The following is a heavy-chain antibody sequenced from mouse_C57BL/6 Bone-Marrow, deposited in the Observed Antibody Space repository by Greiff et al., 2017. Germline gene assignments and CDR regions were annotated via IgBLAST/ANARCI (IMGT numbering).Heavy chain of an antibody. Sequence: QVTLKESGPGILQSSQTLSLTCSFSGFSLSTSGMGVSWIRQPSGMGLEWLAHIYWADDKRYHPSLKSRLTISKDTSLNQVYRKSTSVYTADTATYDCARRVYDGYYGYFDVGGTGTTVTVSS. V-gene: IGHV8-12*01. J-gene: IGHJ1*03. D-gene: IGHD2-3*01. CDR3: ARRVYDGYYGYFDV. CDR2: IYWADDK. CDR1: GFSLSTSGMG.